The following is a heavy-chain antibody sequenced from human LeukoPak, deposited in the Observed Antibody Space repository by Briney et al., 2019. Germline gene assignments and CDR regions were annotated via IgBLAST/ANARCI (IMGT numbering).Heavy chain of an antibody. CDR3: ARSPRPLNSSGYYGGCDH. J-gene: IGHJ4*02. CDR2: INHSGST. D-gene: IGHD3-22*01. V-gene: IGHV4-34*01. CDR1: GGSFSGYY. Sequence: SKTLSLTCAVYGGSFSGYYWSWIRQPPGKGLEWIGEINHSGSTNYNPSLKSRVTISVDTSKNQFSLKLSSVTAADTAVYYCARSPRPLNSSGYYGGCDHWGQGTLVTVSS.